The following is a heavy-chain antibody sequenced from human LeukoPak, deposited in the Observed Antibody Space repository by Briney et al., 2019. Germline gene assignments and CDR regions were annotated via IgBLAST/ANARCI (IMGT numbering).Heavy chain of an antibody. Sequence: SVKVSCKASGGTFSSYAISWVRQAPGQGLEWMGGIIPIFGTANYAQKFQGRVTITADESTSTAYMELSSLRSEDTAVYYCARYYYDSSGHRYFQHWGQGTLVTVSS. J-gene: IGHJ1*01. V-gene: IGHV1-69*01. D-gene: IGHD3-22*01. CDR2: IIPIFGTA. CDR1: GGTFSSYA. CDR3: ARYYYDSSGHRYFQH.